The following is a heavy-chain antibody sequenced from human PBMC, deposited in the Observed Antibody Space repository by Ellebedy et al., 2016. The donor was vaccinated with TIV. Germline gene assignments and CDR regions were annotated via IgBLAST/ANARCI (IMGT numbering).Heavy chain of an antibody. D-gene: IGHD4-17*01. J-gene: IGHJ3*02. CDR2: IRQDGSEK. CDR1: GFSFSSYW. Sequence: GESLKISCGASGFSFSSYWMSWVRQAPGKGLEWVANIRQDGSEKYYVDSVKGRFTISRDNAKNSPYLHLNSLRAEDTAMYYCATDGSYGDYLSPTHAFVIWGQGTMVTVSS. CDR3: ATDGSYGDYLSPTHAFVI. V-gene: IGHV3-7*01.